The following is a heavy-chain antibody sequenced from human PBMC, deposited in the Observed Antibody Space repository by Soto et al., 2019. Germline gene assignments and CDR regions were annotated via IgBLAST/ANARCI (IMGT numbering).Heavy chain of an antibody. D-gene: IGHD3-10*01. V-gene: IGHV5-51*01. J-gene: IGHJ6*02. Sequence: GESLKISCKGSGYSFTSYWIGWVRQMPGKGLEWMGIIYPGDSDTRYSPSFQGQVTISADKSISAAYLQWSSLKASDTAMYYCARDRPYYYGSGSYYKYYYSYGMDVWGQGTTVTVSS. CDR2: IYPGDSDT. CDR1: GYSFTSYW. CDR3: ARDRPYYYGSGSYYKYYYSYGMDV.